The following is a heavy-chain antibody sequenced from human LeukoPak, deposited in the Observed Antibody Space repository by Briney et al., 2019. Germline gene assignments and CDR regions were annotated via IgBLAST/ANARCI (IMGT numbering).Heavy chain of an antibody. CDR3: GGGERQPLVPYYFDY. CDR2: IIPIFGTA. Sequence: ASVKVSCKASGGTFSNYAISWVRQAPGQGLEWMGGIIPIFGTANYAQKFQGRVTITADESTTTAYMELSSLRSEDTAVYYCGGGERQPLVPYYFDYWGQGTLVTVSS. D-gene: IGHD6-13*01. V-gene: IGHV1-69*01. J-gene: IGHJ4*02. CDR1: GGTFSNYA.